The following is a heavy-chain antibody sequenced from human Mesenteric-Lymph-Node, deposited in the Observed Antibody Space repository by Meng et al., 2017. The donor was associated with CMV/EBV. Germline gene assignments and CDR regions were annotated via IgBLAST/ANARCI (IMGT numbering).Heavy chain of an antibody. CDR1: GDSVSSNSAA. D-gene: IGHD1-26*01. CDR3: ARGAPYYYYGMDV. Sequence: SETLSLTWAIAGDSVSSNSAAWNWIRHSPSRGLEWLGRTYYMSKWYNDYAVSVKSRITINPDTSKNQFSLILTSLTPADTAVYYCARGAPYYYYGMDVWGQGTTVTVSS. V-gene: IGHV6-1*01. CDR2: TYYMSKWYN. J-gene: IGHJ6*02.